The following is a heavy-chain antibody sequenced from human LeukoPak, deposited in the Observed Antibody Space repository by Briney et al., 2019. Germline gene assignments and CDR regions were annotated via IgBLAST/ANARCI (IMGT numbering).Heavy chain of an antibody. J-gene: IGHJ4*02. D-gene: IGHD3-10*01. CDR2: INWNGDRT. CDR3: ARRDYYGSGSPDF. CDR1: GFTFHDYG. Sequence: GGSLRLSCAASGFTFHDYGMSWVRQSPGKGLEWVSGINWNGDRTGYADSVQGRFTISRDNAKKSLYLQMNSLRAEDTALYYCARRDYYGSGSPDFWGQGTLVAVSS. V-gene: IGHV3-20*04.